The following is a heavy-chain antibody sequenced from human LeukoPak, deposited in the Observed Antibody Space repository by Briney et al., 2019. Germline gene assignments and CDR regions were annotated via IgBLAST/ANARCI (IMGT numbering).Heavy chain of an antibody. J-gene: IGHJ6*02. CDR3: ARWDCSSTSCHNYYYYGMDV. Sequence: PSETLSLTCAVYGGSFSGYYWSWIRQPPGKGLEWIGEINHSGSTNYNPSLKSRVTISVDTSKNQFSLKLSSVTAADTAVYYCARWDCSSTSCHNYYYYGMDVWGQGTTVTVSS. CDR1: GGSFSGYY. D-gene: IGHD2-2*01. V-gene: IGHV4-34*01. CDR2: INHSGST.